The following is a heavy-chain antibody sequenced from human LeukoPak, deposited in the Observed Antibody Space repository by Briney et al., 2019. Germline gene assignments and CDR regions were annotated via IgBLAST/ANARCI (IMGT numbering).Heavy chain of an antibody. V-gene: IGHV3-21*01. J-gene: IGHJ4*02. CDR2: ISGSNSYI. CDR1: GFTFSSYT. D-gene: IGHD1-1*01. CDR3: ARALTTLTYEGY. Sequence: PGGSLRLSCAASGFTFSSYTMHWIRPAPGKGLEWVSSISGSNSYIFYADSVKGRFTVPRDNAKDSLYLQMNSLRAEDTAVYYCARALTTLTYEGYWGQGTLVTVSS.